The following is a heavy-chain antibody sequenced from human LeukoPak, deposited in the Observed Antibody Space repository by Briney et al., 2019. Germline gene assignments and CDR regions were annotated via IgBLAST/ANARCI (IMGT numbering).Heavy chain of an antibody. CDR1: GFTFDDYG. V-gene: IGHV3-20*04. CDR3: ARDSRHGYNTKAHY. D-gene: IGHD5-24*01. Sequence: GGSLRLSCAASGFTFDDYGMSWVRQAPGKGLEWVSGINWNGGSTGYADSVKGRFTISRDNAKNSLYLQMNSLRAEDTAVYYCARDSRHGYNTKAHYWGQGTLVTVSS. J-gene: IGHJ4*02. CDR2: INWNGGST.